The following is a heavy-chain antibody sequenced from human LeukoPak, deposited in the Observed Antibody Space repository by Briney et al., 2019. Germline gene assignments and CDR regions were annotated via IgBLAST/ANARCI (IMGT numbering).Heavy chain of an antibody. Sequence: ASVKVSCKASGYTFTSYGISWVRQAPGRGLEWMGWISAYNGNTNYAQKLQGRVTMTTDTSTSTAYMELRSLRSDDTAVYYCARRRPKERSGYYKLDPWGQGTLVTVSS. V-gene: IGHV1-18*01. J-gene: IGHJ5*02. D-gene: IGHD3-3*01. CDR2: ISAYNGNT. CDR1: GYTFTSYG. CDR3: ARRRPKERSGYYKLDP.